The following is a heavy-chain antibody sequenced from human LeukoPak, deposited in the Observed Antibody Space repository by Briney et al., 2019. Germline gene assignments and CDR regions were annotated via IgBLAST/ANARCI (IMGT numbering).Heavy chain of an antibody. CDR3: VPNAGTVGY. CDR2: IKEDEIEK. CDR1: GFTFSSYW. Sequence: GASLRHSCAASGFTFSSYWMSWLRQAPGKGLEWVANIKEDEIEKYYVGSVKGQFTISRDNAKNSLYLQMNSLRAEDTAVYYCVPNAGTVGYWGQGNLVTVSS. J-gene: IGHJ4*02. D-gene: IGHD1-1*01. V-gene: IGHV3-7*02.